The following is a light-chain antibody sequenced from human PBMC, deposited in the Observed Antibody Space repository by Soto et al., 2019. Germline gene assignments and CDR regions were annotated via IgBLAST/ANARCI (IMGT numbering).Light chain of an antibody. CDR1: QSVARRF. CDR2: DAS. V-gene: IGKV3-20*01. CDR3: QQYAASPLT. J-gene: IGKJ1*01. Sequence: EIVLTQSPGTLSLSPGERATLSCRASQSVARRFLAWYQQKPGQAPRLVIYDASSRATGIPDKFSGSGSGTDFTLTISRLEPEDFAVYYCQQYAASPLTVGQGTKVEIK.